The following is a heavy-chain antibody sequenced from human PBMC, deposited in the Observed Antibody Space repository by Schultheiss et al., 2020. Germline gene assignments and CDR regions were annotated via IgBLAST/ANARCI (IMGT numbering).Heavy chain of an antibody. D-gene: IGHD4-17*01. CDR2: ISYDGSNK. J-gene: IGHJ6*02. V-gene: IGHV3-30*18. CDR1: GFTFSSYG. CDR3: AKWGPTVTTSSANYYYYGMDV. Sequence: GGSLRLSCAASGFTFSSYGMHWVRQAPGKGLEWVAVISYDGSNKYYADSVKGRFTISRDNSKNTLYLQMNSLRAEDTAVYYCAKWGPTVTTSSANYYYYGMDVWGQGTTVTFSS.